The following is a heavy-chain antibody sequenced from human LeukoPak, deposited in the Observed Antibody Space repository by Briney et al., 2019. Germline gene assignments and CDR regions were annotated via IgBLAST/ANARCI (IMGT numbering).Heavy chain of an antibody. J-gene: IGHJ3*02. D-gene: IGHD1-26*01. CDR3: ASLGRDDAFDI. CDR1: GGTFSSYA. CDR2: IIPILGIA. Sequence: SVKVSCKASGGTFSSYAISWVRQAPGQGLEWMGRIIPILGIANYAQKFQGRVTITADKSTSTAYMELSSLRSEDTAVYYCASLGRDDAFDIWGQGTMVTVSS. V-gene: IGHV1-69*04.